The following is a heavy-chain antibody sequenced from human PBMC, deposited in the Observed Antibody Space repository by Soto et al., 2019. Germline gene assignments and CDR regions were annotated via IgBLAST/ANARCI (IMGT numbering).Heavy chain of an antibody. CDR1: GFTFSSYD. D-gene: IGHD3-9*01. V-gene: IGHV3-13*01. J-gene: IGHJ3*02. Sequence: HXGGSLRLSCAASGFTFSSYDMHWVRQATGKGLEWVSAIGTAGDTYYPGSVKGRFTISRENAKNSLYLQMNSLRAGDTAVYYCARAGILAGYYDAFDIWGQGTMVTVSS. CDR2: IGTAGDT. CDR3: ARAGILAGYYDAFDI.